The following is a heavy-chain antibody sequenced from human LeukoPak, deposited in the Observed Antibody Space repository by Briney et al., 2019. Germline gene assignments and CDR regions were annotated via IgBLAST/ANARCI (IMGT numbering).Heavy chain of an antibody. V-gene: IGHV4-34*01. D-gene: IGHD6-19*01. Sequence: SETLSLTCAVYGGSFSGYYWSWIRQPPGKGLEWIGEINHSGSTNYNPSLKSRVTISVDTSKNQFSLKLSSVTAADTAVYYCARVAVAGTVLDYWGQGTLVTVSS. CDR3: ARVAVAGTVLDY. CDR2: INHSGST. J-gene: IGHJ4*02. CDR1: GGSFSGYY.